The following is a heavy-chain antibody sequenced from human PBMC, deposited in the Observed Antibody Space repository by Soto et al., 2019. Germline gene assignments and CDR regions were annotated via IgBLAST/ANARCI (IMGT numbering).Heavy chain of an antibody. CDR3: TMRSQLRLGMDF. Sequence: EVQLVESGGGLVKPGGSLRLSCVASGFTFSDAWMHWIRQAPGKGLDWVGRIKSKSDGGATVYAAPVKGRLTISGDDSKDTLELQMNSLKIEDTGVYCCTMRSQLRLGMDFWGQGTTVTVSS. CDR1: GFTFSDAW. CDR2: IKSKSDGGAT. V-gene: IGHV3-15*07. D-gene: IGHD3-16*01. J-gene: IGHJ6*01.